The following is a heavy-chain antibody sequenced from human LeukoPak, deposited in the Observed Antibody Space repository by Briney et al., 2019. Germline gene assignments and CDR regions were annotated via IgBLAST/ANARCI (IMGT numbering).Heavy chain of an antibody. CDR2: IYHSGST. V-gene: IGHV4-38-2*02. J-gene: IGHJ4*02. CDR3: ARDPQLRSFDY. D-gene: IGHD2-2*01. Sequence: SETLSLTCTVSGYSISSGYYWGWIRQPPGKGLEWIGSIYHSGSTYYNPSLKSRVTISVDTSKNQFSLKLSSVTAADTAVYYCARDPQLRSFDYWGQGTLVTVSS. CDR1: GYSISSGYY.